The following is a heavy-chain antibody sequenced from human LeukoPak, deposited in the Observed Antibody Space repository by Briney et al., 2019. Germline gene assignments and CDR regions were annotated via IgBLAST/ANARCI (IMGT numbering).Heavy chain of an antibody. V-gene: IGHV3-23*01. CDR1: GFTFSSYA. D-gene: IGHD6-13*01. CDR3: AKEESFGSSPIADH. J-gene: IGHJ4*02. CDR2: IGSGSGGTT. Sequence: GGSLRLSCAASGFTFSSYAMRWVRQAPGKGLEWVSAIGSGSGGTTIYADSVKGRFTISRDNSKNTLYLQMSSLRGEDTAVYYCAKEESFGSSPIADHWGQGTLVTVSS.